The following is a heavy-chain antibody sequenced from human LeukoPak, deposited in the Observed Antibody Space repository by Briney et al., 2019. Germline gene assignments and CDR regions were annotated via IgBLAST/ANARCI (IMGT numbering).Heavy chain of an antibody. CDR2: IIPVFGTS. J-gene: IGHJ5*02. V-gene: IGHV1-69*13. CDR1: GGTLSSYA. Sequence: GTSVKVSCKASGGTLSSYAISWVRQAPGQGLEWMGGIIPVFGTSNYAQKFQGRVTITVDESTRTAYMELSSLRSEDTAVYYCARVTGGRYCSTTSCYMRGWFDPWGQGTLVTVSS. CDR3: ARVTGGRYCSTTSCYMRGWFDP. D-gene: IGHD2-2*02.